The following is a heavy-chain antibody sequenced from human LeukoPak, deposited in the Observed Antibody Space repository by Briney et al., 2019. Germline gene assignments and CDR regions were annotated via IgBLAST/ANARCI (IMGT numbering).Heavy chain of an antibody. CDR2: IYYSGST. CDR1: GGSISSSNW. Sequence: SETLSLTCAVSGGSISSSNWWSWVRQPPGKGLEWIGSIYYSGSTYYNPSLKSRVTISVDTSKNQFSLKLSSVTAADTAVYYCARGKGTYYDILTGYYHFDYWGQGTLVTVSS. D-gene: IGHD3-9*01. V-gene: IGHV4-4*02. J-gene: IGHJ4*02. CDR3: ARGKGTYYDILTGYYHFDY.